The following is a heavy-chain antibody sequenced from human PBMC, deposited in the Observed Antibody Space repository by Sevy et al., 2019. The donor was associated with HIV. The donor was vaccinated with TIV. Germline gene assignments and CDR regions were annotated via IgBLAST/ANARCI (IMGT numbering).Heavy chain of an antibody. CDR3: ARDRELLWFGEFDP. D-gene: IGHD3-10*01. Sequence: GGSLRLSCAASGFTFSSYSMNWVRQAPGKGLEWVSSISSSSSYIYYADSVKGRFTISRDNAKNSLYLQMNSLRAEDTVVYYCARDRELLWFGEFDPWGQGTLVTVSS. CDR2: ISSSSSYI. J-gene: IGHJ5*02. CDR1: GFTFSSYS. V-gene: IGHV3-21*01.